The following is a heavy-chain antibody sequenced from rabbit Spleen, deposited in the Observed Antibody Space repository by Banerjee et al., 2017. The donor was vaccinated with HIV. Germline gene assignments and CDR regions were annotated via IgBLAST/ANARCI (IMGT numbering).Heavy chain of an antibody. D-gene: IGHD4-2*01. CDR3: ARDAAGREDFNL. V-gene: IGHV1S45*01. Sequence: QEQLEESGGGLVKPEGSLTLTCKASGVSLNDKDVMCWVRQAPGKGLEWIACIDAGSSGSIYYGNWAKGRFTISKTSSTTVTLQMTSLTAADTATYFCARDAAGREDFNLWGPGTLVTVS. CDR1: GVSLNDKDV. CDR2: IDAGSSGSI. J-gene: IGHJ4*01.